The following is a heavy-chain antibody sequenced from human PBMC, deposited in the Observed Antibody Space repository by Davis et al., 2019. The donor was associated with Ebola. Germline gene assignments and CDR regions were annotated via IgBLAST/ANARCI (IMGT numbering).Heavy chain of an antibody. V-gene: IGHV1-3*01. CDR3: ARAIAVSGHYYMDV. CDR2: INAVNGNT. Sequence: AASVKVSCKASGYTFNNYAMHWVRQAPGQRLECMGWINAVNGNTKYSQKFQGRVTNTSDTSTSTLYMELSSLRSEDTALYYCARAIAVSGHYYMDVWGRGTTVTVSS. CDR1: GYTFNNYA. D-gene: IGHD6-19*01. J-gene: IGHJ6*03.